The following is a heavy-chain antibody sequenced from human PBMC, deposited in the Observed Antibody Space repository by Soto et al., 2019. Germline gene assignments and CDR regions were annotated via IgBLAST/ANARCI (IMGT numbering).Heavy chain of an antibody. CDR2: FSSSSSTI. J-gene: IGHJ4*02. CDR3: ARGGYYYDSSGYYFGY. Sequence: EVQLVESGGGLVQPGGSLRLSCAASGFTFSSYSMNWVRQAPGKGLEWVSYFSSSSSTIYYADSVKGRFTISRDNAKNSLYLQMNSLRDEDTAVYYCARGGYYYDSSGYYFGYWGQGTLVTVSS. V-gene: IGHV3-48*02. CDR1: GFTFSSYS. D-gene: IGHD3-22*01.